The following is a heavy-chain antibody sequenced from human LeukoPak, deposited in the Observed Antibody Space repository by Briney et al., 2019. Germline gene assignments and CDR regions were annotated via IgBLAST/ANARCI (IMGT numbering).Heavy chain of an antibody. CDR1: ARSLSSGP. Sequence: GGSLRLWVRSSARSLSSGPVIWVHPPPRKGLEQIATVSCSGGSTYYADSVKGRFTISRDNSKTTLYLQMNSLRVEITSVYYCARGMLSRAGYHWYYYMDVWGKGAMVTVSS. CDR3: ARGMLSRAGYHWYYYMDV. V-gene: IGHV3-23*01. CDR2: VSCSGGST. J-gene: IGHJ6*03. D-gene: IGHD3-16*01.